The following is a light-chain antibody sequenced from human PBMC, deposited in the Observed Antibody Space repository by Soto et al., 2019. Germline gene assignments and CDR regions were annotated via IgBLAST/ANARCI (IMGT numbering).Light chain of an antibody. CDR2: YDV. Sequence: SYELTQPPSVSVAPGRTAIITCGGSKVGSKSVHWYQQKPGQAPVLVIYYDVDRPSGIPERFSGSNSGDTATLTIASVEAGDEAAYYCQVWDGSTHHLVFGGGTKLTVL. J-gene: IGLJ3*02. V-gene: IGLV3-21*04. CDR3: QVWDGSTHHLV. CDR1: KVGSKS.